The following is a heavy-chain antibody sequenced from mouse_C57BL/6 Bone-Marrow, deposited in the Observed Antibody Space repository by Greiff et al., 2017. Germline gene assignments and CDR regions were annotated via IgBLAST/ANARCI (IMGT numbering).Heavy chain of an antibody. CDR2: IYWDDDK. Sequence: QVTLKVSGPGILQSSQTLSLTCSFSGFSLRTSGMGVSWIRQPSGKGLEWLAHIYWDDDKRYNPSLKSRLTISEDTSRNQVFLKITSVDPADTATYYCARRAPYDYCSSDCDYWGQGTTLTGSS. D-gene: IGHD1-1*01. V-gene: IGHV8-12*01. CDR1: GFSLRTSGMG. J-gene: IGHJ2*01. CDR3: ARRAPYDYCSSDCDY.